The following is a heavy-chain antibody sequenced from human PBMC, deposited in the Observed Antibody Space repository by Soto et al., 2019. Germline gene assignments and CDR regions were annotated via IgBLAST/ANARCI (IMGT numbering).Heavy chain of an antibody. V-gene: IGHV4-59*01. J-gene: IGHJ6*02. CDR2: IYYSGST. D-gene: IGHD5-18*01. Sequence: SETLSLTCTVSGGSISSYYWSWIRQPPGKGLEWIGYIYYSGSTNYNPSLKSRVTISVDTSKNQFSLKLSSVTAADTAVYYCARGLDTAMVNYYYYGMDVWGQGTTVTVS. CDR1: GGSISSYY. CDR3: ARGLDTAMVNYYYYGMDV.